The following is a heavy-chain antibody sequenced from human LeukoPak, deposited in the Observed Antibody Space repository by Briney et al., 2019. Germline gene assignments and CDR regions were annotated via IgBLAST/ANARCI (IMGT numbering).Heavy chain of an antibody. CDR3: ARGPPRYSSY. V-gene: IGHV4-38-2*02. CDR2: IDRSGTT. D-gene: IGHD5-18*01. J-gene: IGHJ4*02. Sequence: WVRQAPGMGLEWIGSIDRSGTTNYNPSLKSRVTISVDTSKNQFSLNVSSVTAADTAMYYCARGPPRYSSYWGQGTLVTVSS.